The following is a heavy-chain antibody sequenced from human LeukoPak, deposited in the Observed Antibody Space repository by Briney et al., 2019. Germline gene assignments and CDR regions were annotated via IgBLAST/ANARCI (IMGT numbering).Heavy chain of an antibody. CDR2: INPNSGGT. V-gene: IGHV1-2*06. CDR3: ARYGGGYYYDSSGYYDY. Sequence: GASVKVSCKASGYTFTGYYMHWVRQAPGQGLEWMGRINPNSGGTNYAQKFQGRVTMTRDTSISTAYMELSRLRSDDTAVYYCARYGGGYYYDSSGYYDYWGQGTLVTVSS. D-gene: IGHD3-22*01. J-gene: IGHJ4*02. CDR1: GYTFTGYY.